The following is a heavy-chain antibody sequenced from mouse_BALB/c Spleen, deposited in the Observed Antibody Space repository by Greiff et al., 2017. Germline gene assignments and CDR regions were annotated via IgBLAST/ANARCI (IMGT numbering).Heavy chain of an antibody. CDR2: INPGSGGT. Sequence: VQLQQSGAELVRPGTSVKVSCKASGYAFTNYLIEWVKQRPGQGLEWIGVINPGSGGTNYNEKFKGKATLTADKSSSTAYMQLSSLTSDDSAVYFCARQYGYWGQGTTLTVSS. V-gene: IGHV1-54*01. CDR3: ARQYGY. J-gene: IGHJ2*01. CDR1: GYAFTNYL. D-gene: IGHD2-10*02.